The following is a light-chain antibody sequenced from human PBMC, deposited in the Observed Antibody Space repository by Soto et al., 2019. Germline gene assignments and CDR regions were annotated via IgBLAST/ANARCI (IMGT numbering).Light chain of an antibody. Sequence: QSALTQAASVSGSPGQSITLSCTGTSSAVGGYNYVSWNQPHPGKAPKLMIYDVSNWPSGVSNRFSGSKSVNTASLNISGLQAEDEADYFCTSYSSSSTLFGGGIKLTVL. CDR1: SSAVGGYNY. V-gene: IGLV2-14*01. CDR3: TSYSSSSTL. J-gene: IGLJ2*01. CDR2: DVS.